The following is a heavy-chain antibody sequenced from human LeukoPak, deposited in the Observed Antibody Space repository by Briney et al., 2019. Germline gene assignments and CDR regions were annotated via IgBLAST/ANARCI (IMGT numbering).Heavy chain of an antibody. CDR1: GYTFTSYG. D-gene: IGHD6-19*01. CDR3: ARDMGYSSGWYERFDY. Sequence: ASVKVSCKASGYTFTSYGISWVRQAPGQGREWMGWISAYNGNTNYAQKLQGRVTMTTDTSTSTAYMELRSLRSDDTAVYYCARDMGYSSGWYERFDYWGQGTLVTVSS. CDR2: ISAYNGNT. V-gene: IGHV1-18*01. J-gene: IGHJ4*02.